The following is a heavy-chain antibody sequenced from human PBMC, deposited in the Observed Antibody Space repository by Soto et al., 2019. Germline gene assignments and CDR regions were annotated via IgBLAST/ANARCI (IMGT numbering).Heavy chain of an antibody. CDR3: ARAWERVVHWFDP. CDR1: GGTFSSSA. CDR2: VIHIFGTA. Sequence: QVQLVQSGAEVKKPGSSVKVSCKASGGTFSSSAISCVRQAPGQGLEWMGGVIHIFGTANYAQKFQGRVTITADACTSTAYMALSSLRSEDTAVYYCARAWERVVHWFDPWRQGTLVTGSS. J-gene: IGHJ5*02. V-gene: IGHV1-69*01. D-gene: IGHD1-26*01.